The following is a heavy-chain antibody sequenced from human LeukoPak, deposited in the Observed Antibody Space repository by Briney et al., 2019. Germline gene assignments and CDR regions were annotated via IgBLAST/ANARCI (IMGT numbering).Heavy chain of an antibody. J-gene: IGHJ6*02. V-gene: IGHV3-33*06. D-gene: IGHD6-6*01. CDR1: GFSLSRYG. Sequence: PGGSLRLSCAASGFSLSRYGMHWVREAPGKGVEWVAVLWCDEGRTNYVDSVMGRFTISRDNSKNTLYLQMNSLRAEDTALYYCAKYSSSTNYYFGMDVRGQGATVTVSS. CDR3: AKYSSSTNYYFGMDV. CDR2: LWCDEGRT.